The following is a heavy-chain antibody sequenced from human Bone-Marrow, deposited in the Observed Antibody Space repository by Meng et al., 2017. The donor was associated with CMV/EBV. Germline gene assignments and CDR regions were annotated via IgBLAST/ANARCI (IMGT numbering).Heavy chain of an antibody. CDR3: ARDRHCSSTSCYTWVGY. CDR1: GFAFSSYE. V-gene: IGHV3-48*03. J-gene: IGHJ4*02. D-gene: IGHD2-2*02. CDR2: ISSSGSTL. Sequence: GESLKISCAASGFAFSSYEMNWVRQAPGKGLEWVSYISSSGSTLYYADSVKGRFIISRDNAKRSLYLQMNSLRTEDTAVYYCARDRHCSSTSCYTWVGYWGQGTLVTVSS.